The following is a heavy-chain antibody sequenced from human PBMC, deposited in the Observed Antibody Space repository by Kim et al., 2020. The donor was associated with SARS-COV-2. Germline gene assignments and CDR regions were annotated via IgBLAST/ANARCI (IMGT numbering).Heavy chain of an antibody. Sequence: AGNGNTKYSQKFQGRVTITRDTSASTAYMELSSLRSEDTAVYYCARVADYWGQGTLVTVSS. V-gene: IGHV1-3*01. J-gene: IGHJ4*02. D-gene: IGHD3-3*02. CDR2: AGNGNT. CDR3: ARVADY.